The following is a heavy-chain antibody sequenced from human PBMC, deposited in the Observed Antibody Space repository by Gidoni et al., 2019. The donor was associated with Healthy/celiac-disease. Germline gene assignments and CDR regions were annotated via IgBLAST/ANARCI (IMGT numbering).Heavy chain of an antibody. J-gene: IGHJ4*02. Sequence: EVQLVETGGGLIQPGGSLRLSCAASGFTVSSNYMSWVRQAPGKGLEWVSVIYSGGSTYYADSVKGRFTISRDNSNNTLYLQMNSLRPEDTAVYYCSRGWDSYDSSGRGLYWGQGTLVTVSS. D-gene: IGHD3-22*01. CDR2: IYSGGST. V-gene: IGHV3-53*02. CDR3: SRGWDSYDSSGRGLY. CDR1: GFTVSSNY.